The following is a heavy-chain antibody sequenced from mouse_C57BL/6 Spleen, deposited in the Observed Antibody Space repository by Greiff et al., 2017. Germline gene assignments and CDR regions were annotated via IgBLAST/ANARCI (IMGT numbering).Heavy chain of an antibody. D-gene: IGHD2-12*01. Sequence: EVQLQESGAELVKPGASVKLSCTASGFNIKDYYMHWVKQRTEQGLEWIGRIDPEDGETKYAPKFQGKATITADTSSNTAYLPLCSLPSEHTAVYYCADSPYSNDGYFDVWGTGTTVTVSS. CDR1: GFNIKDYY. CDR3: ADSPYSNDGYFDV. CDR2: IDPEDGET. V-gene: IGHV14-2*01. J-gene: IGHJ1*03.